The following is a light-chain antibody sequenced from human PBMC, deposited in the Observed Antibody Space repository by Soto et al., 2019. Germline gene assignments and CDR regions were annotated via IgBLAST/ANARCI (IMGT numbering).Light chain of an antibody. CDR1: QSVRSN. CDR3: QQFGSSIPHT. Sequence: EIVMTQSPGTLSVSPGESATLSCRASQSVRSNLAWYQQKPGQAPRLLIYGASTRATGIPARFSGSGSGTDFTLTISRLEPEDFGVYYCQQFGSSIPHTFGQGTKLEIK. J-gene: IGKJ2*01. CDR2: GAS. V-gene: IGKV3-20*01.